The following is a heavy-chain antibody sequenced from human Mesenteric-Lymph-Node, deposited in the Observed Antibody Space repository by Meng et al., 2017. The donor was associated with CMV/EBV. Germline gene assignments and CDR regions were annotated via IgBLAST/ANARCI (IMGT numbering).Heavy chain of an antibody. CDR2: TYSGGGA. CDR1: ESIVSSNY. D-gene: IGHD6-25*01. Sequence: GGSLRLSCVASESIVSSNYMSWVRQAPGKGLEWVSVTYSGGGADYADSVKGRFTISRDTSKNTVSLQMNSLRAEDTAVYYCARGAGSLDHWGQGTLVTVSS. J-gene: IGHJ4*02. CDR3: ARGAGSLDH. V-gene: IGHV3-53*01.